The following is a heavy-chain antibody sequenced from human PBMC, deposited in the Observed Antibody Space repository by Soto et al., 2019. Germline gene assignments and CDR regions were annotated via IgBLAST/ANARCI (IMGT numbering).Heavy chain of an antibody. CDR2: IIPIFGTA. CDR1: GGTFSSYA. Sequence: ASVKVSCKASGGTFSSYAISWVRQAPGQGLEWMGGIIPIFGTANYAQKFQGRVTITADESTSTAYMELSSLRSEDTAVYYCARGTAVAGTLEIDYWGQGTLVTVSS. CDR3: ARGTAVAGTLEIDY. V-gene: IGHV1-69*13. J-gene: IGHJ4*02. D-gene: IGHD6-19*01.